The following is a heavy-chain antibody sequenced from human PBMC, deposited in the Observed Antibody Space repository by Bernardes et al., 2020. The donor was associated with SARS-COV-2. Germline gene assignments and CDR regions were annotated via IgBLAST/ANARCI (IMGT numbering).Heavy chain of an antibody. J-gene: IGHJ4*02. CDR1: GLTFSSNA. Sequence: GGSLRLSCAASGLTFSSNAFHWVRQAPGKGLEWLAFLRNDGSNTEYAESVKGRFTISRDISKNTVYLQMNSLRPEDTAMYYCVKDNPTLHYWGQGTLVTVSS. CDR2: LRNDGSNT. V-gene: IGHV3-30*02. CDR3: VKDNPTLHY.